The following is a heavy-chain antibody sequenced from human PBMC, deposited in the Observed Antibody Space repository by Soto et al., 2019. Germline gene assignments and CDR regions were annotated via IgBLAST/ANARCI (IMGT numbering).Heavy chain of an antibody. J-gene: IGHJ5*01. Sequence: QVHLQESGPGLVAPSGTLSLTCTLSGGSVRAPDWWNWVRQSPDKGLEWIAEVHISGHSNYNPSLSSRVSVSISSSKNQFYLNLNSVTAAYTAIYYCARVRQGCSANNCYFDPWGQGTQVTISS. D-gene: IGHD1-1*01. CDR2: VHISGHS. CDR1: GGSVRAPDW. CDR3: ARVRQGCSANNCYFDP. V-gene: IGHV4-4*02.